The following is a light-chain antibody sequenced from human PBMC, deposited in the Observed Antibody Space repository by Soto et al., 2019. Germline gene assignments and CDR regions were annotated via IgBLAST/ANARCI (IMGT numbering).Light chain of an antibody. Sequence: QSALTQPASVSGSPGQSITISCTGTSSDVGGYDSVSWYQHHPDKAPKLMIYDVTSRPSGVSDRFSGSKSGNTASLTISGLQAEDEADYYCSSYASSSTPYVVFGGGTKLTVL. CDR2: DVT. CDR3: SSYASSSTPYVV. J-gene: IGLJ2*01. V-gene: IGLV2-14*03. CDR1: SSDVGGYDS.